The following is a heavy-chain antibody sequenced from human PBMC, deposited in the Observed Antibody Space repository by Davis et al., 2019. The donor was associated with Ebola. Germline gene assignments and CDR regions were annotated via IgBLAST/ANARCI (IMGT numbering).Heavy chain of an antibody. Sequence: PGGSLRLSCAASGFTFSGSAMHWVRQASGKGLEWVGRIRSKANSYATAYAASVKGRFTISRDDSKNTAYLQMNSLKTEDTAVYYCTTSVGWQWLVKGYWGQGTLVTVSS. D-gene: IGHD6-19*01. CDR2: IRSKANSYAT. J-gene: IGHJ4*02. CDR3: TTSVGWQWLVKGY. V-gene: IGHV3-73*01. CDR1: GFTFSGSA.